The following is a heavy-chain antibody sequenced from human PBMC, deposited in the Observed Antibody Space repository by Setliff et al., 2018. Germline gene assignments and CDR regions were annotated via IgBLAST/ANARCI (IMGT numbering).Heavy chain of an antibody. CDR1: GYTFTNYG. Sequence: GASVKVSCKASGYTFTNYGITWVRQAPGQGLEWMAWISAYDGNTRFAPKFQGRVTMTRDTSTSTFYMELSSLRSEDTAVYYCARGVGAMGDYWGQGTLVTVSS. V-gene: IGHV1-18*01. D-gene: IGHD1-26*01. J-gene: IGHJ4*02. CDR2: ISAYDGNT. CDR3: ARGVGAMGDY.